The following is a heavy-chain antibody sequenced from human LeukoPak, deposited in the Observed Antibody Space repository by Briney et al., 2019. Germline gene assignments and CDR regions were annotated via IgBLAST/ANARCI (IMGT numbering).Heavy chain of an antibody. CDR3: VRAIAAAGTLVSDY. D-gene: IGHD6-13*01. CDR1: GYTFTSYD. CDR2: MNPNSGNT. Sequence: GASVKVSCKASGYTFTSYDINWVRQATGQGLEWMGWMNPNSGNTGYAQKFQGRVTITRNTSISTAYMELSSLRSEDTAVYYCVRAIAAAGTLVSDYWGQGTLVTVSS. V-gene: IGHV1-8*03. J-gene: IGHJ4*02.